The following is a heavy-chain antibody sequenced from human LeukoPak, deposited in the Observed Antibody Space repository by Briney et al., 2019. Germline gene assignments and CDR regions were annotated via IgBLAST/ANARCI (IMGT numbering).Heavy chain of an antibody. J-gene: IGHJ5*02. Sequence: GGSLRLSCAASGFTFDDYTMHWVRQAPGKGLEWVSYISSSGSTIYYADSVKGRFTISRDNAKNSLYLQMNSLRAEDTAVYYCAREDSSGWDNNWFDPWGQGTLVTVSS. CDR1: GFTFDDYT. CDR3: AREDSSGWDNNWFDP. V-gene: IGHV3-11*01. D-gene: IGHD6-19*01. CDR2: ISSSGSTI.